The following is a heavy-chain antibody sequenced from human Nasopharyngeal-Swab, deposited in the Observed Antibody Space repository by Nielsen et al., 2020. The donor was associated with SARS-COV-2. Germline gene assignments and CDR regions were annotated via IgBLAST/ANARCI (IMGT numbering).Heavy chain of an antibody. D-gene: IGHD6-19*01. J-gene: IGHJ5*02. Sequence: WAREARGEGLEWMGRINTNSGGTNYAQKFQGRVTMSRDTSLSTAYMELSRLRSDDTAVYYCVMSIAVAGTGCFDPWGQGTLVTVSS. CDR2: INTNSGGT. V-gene: IGHV1-2*06. CDR3: VMSIAVAGTGCFDP.